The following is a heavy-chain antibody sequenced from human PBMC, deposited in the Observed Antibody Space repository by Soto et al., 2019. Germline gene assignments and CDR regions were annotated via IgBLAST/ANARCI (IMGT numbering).Heavy chain of an antibody. CDR3: AREGLEWGYYFDY. V-gene: IGHV1-8*01. D-gene: IGHD1-1*01. CDR1: GYTFTSYD. J-gene: IGHJ4*02. CDR2: MNLNSCNT. Sequence: ASVKVSCKASGYTFTSYDINWVRQATGQGLEWMGWMNLNSCNTGYAQKFQGRFTMTRDTSISTAYMELSRLRSDDTAVYYCAREGLEWGYYFDYWGQGTLVTVSS.